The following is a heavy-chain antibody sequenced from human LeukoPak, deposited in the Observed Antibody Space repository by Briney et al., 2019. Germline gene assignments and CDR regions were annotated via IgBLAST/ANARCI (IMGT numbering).Heavy chain of an antibody. V-gene: IGHV1-2*02. J-gene: IGHJ4*02. CDR2: INPNSGGT. CDR3: AIGVAARPYYFDY. Sequence: ASVKVSCKASGYTFTGYYMHWVRPAPGQGLEWMGWINPNSGGTNYAQRFQGRVTMTRDTSISTDYMELSRLRSDDTAVYYCAIGVAARPYYFDYWGQGTLVTLSS. CDR1: GYTFTGYY. D-gene: IGHD6-6*01.